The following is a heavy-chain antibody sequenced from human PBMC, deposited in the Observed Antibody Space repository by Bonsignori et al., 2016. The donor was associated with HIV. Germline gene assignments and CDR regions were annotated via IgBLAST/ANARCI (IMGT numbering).Heavy chain of an antibody. CDR2: IKSKPDGGTI. CDR1: GFTFNQAW. D-gene: IGHD2-8*01. CDR3: TTDGPLGVPSALMYSYYYMDL. Sequence: GGSLRLSCAASGFTFNQAWMSWVRQAPGKGLEWVGRIKSKPDGGTIDYAAPVKGRVTISRDDSKDTLYLQINSLKTEDTGVYYCTTDGPLGVPSALMYSYYYMDLWGKGTTVTVSS. V-gene: IGHV3-15*01. J-gene: IGHJ6*03.